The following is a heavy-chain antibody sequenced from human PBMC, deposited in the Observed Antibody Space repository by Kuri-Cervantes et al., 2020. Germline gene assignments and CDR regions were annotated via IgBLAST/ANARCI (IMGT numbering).Heavy chain of an antibody. Sequence: GSLRLSCAVYGGSFSGYYWSRIRQPPGKGLEWIGEINHSGSTNYNPSLKSRVTISVDTSKNQFSLKLSSVTAADTAVYYCASTLPYSSSYMLSAWGQGTLVTVSS. CDR1: GGSFSGYY. CDR3: ASTLPYSSSYMLSA. V-gene: IGHV4-34*01. CDR2: INHSGST. J-gene: IGHJ1*01. D-gene: IGHD6-13*01.